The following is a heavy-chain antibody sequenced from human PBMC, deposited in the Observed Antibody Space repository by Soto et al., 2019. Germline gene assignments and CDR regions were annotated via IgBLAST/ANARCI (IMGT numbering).Heavy chain of an antibody. CDR1: RYSFTTYA. J-gene: IGHJ4*02. CDR3: ARDPGTGAALRAYHFDY. CDR2: INAGNGDT. V-gene: IGHV1-3*01. D-gene: IGHD1-1*01. Sequence: ASVKVSCKASRYSFTTYALHWVRQAPGQRREGMGWINAGNGDTKYSEKFQGRVTITRDTSANTAYMELSSLRSEDTSVYSCARDPGTGAALRAYHFDYWGQGTLVTVSS.